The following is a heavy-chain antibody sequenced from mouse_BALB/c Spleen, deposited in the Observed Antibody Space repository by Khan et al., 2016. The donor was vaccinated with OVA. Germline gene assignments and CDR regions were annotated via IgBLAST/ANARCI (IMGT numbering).Heavy chain of an antibody. Sequence: EVELVESGPGLVKPSQSLSLTCTVTGYSITSGYGWNWIRQFPGNKLEWMGYISYSGSTNYNPSLKSRISITRDTSKNQFFLQLNSVTTEDTATDYCARTASIKYWGKGTTLTVSS. D-gene: IGHD1-2*01. J-gene: IGHJ2*01. CDR1: GYSITSGYG. V-gene: IGHV3-2*02. CDR2: ISYSGST. CDR3: ARTASIKY.